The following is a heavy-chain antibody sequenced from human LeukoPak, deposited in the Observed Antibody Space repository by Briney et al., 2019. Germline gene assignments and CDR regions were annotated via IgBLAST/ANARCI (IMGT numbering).Heavy chain of an antibody. J-gene: IGHJ4*02. V-gene: IGHV4-59*01. D-gene: IGHD3-3*01. CDR2: IYYSGST. CDR3: ARGDFWSGYYFDY. Sequence: SETLSLTCTVSGGSISSYYWSWIRQPPGKGLEWIGYIYYSGSTNYNPSLKSRVTISVDTSKNQFSLKLSSVTAADTAVYYRARGDFWSGYYFDYWGQGTLVTVSS. CDR1: GGSISSYY.